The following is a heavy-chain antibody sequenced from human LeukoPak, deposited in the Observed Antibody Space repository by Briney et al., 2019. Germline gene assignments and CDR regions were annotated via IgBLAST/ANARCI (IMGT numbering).Heavy chain of an antibody. CDR2: IYYSGST. CDR1: GGSISNSSYY. J-gene: IGHJ3*02. V-gene: IGHV4-39*07. Sequence: SETLSLTCTVSGGSISNSSYYWGWIRQPPGKGLEWIGSIYYSGSTYYNPSLKSRVTISVDTSKNQFSLKLSSVTAADTAVYYCARDSPAAADAFDIWGQGTMVTVSS. D-gene: IGHD6-13*01. CDR3: ARDSPAAADAFDI.